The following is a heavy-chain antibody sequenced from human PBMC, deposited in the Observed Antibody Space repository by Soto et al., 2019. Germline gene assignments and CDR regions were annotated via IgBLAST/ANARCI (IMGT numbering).Heavy chain of an antibody. CDR1: GFTFSSYA. V-gene: IGHV3-23*01. Sequence: EVQLLESGGGLVQPGGSLRLSCAASGFTFSSYAMSWVRQAPGKGLEWVSAISGSGGSTYYADSVKGRFTISRDNSTNTLYLQMNILRAEDTAVYYCARRSSGWYFDYWGQGTVVTVSS. J-gene: IGHJ4*02. CDR2: ISGSGGST. D-gene: IGHD6-19*01. CDR3: ARRSSGWYFDY.